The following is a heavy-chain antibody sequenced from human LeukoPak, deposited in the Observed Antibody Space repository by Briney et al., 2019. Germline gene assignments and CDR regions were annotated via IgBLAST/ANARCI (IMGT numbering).Heavy chain of an antibody. V-gene: IGHV1-69*05. D-gene: IGHD2-2*01. CDR2: IIPIFGTA. Sequence: SVTVSFKASGGTFSSYAISWVRQAPGQGLEWMGGIIPIFGTANYAQKFQGRVTITTDESTSTAYMELSSLRSEDTAVYYCARGKYCSSTSCDRSFYYCGQGTLVTVSS. CDR1: GGTFSSYA. J-gene: IGHJ4*02. CDR3: ARGKYCSSTSCDRSFYY.